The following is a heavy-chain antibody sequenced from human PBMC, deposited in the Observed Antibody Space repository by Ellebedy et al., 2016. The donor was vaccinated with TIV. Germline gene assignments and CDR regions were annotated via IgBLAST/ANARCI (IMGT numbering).Heavy chain of an antibody. CDR2: ISSDGGST. CDR1: GFSFSSYA. D-gene: IGHD3-10*01. J-gene: IGHJ4*02. CDR3: VKGQGYYGSGTYEALDY. Sequence: GGSLRLSXSASGFSFSSYAMHWVRQAPGKGLEYPSGISSDGGSTYYADSVKGRFTISRDNSKNTLYLQMSSLRVEDMAVCYCVKGQGYYGSGTYEALDYWGQGTLVTVSS. V-gene: IGHV3-64D*06.